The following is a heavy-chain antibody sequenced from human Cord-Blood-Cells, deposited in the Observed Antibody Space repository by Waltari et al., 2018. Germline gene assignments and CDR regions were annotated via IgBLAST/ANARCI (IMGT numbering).Heavy chain of an antibody. J-gene: IGHJ2*01. Sequence: EVQLVESGGGLVQPGGSLRLSCAASGFTFSSYAMSWVRQAPGKGLAWVSAIRGSGGSTYYADSVKGRFTISRDNSKNTLYLQMNSLRAEDTAVYYCAKREANWGSRGHFDLWGRGTLVTVSS. V-gene: IGHV3-23*04. CDR1: GFTFSSYA. CDR2: IRGSGGST. D-gene: IGHD7-27*01. CDR3: AKREANWGSRGHFDL.